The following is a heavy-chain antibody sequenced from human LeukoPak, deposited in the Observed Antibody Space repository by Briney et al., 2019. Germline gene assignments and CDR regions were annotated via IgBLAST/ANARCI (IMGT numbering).Heavy chain of an antibody. V-gene: IGHV3-49*03. CDR1: GFRFGDYV. D-gene: IGHD4-17*01. CDR3: SRGGGTVTDGAPIDY. J-gene: IGHJ4*02. Sequence: GRSLRLSCTASGFRFGDYVMSWFRQAPGMGLEWVGFIRRTGSGGTGEYAASVKGRFTISRDDSKGIASLQMNSLKTEDTAVYYCSRGGGTVTDGAPIDYWGQGTLVTVSS. CDR2: IRRTGSGGTG.